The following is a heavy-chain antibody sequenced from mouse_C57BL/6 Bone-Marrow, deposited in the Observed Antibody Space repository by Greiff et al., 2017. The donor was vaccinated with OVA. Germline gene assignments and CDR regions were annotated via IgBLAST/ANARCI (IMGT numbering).Heavy chain of an antibody. CDR1: GYTFTSYW. V-gene: IGHV1-59*01. CDR3: ARTLRITTVPPYYAMDY. Sequence: VQLQQPGAELVRPGPSVKLSCKASGYTFTSYWMHWVKQRPGQGLEWIGVIDPSDSYTNYNQKFKGKATLTVDTSSSTAYMQLSSLTSEDSAVYYCARTLRITTVPPYYAMDYWGQGTSVTVSS. J-gene: IGHJ4*01. CDR2: IDPSDSYT. D-gene: IGHD1-1*01.